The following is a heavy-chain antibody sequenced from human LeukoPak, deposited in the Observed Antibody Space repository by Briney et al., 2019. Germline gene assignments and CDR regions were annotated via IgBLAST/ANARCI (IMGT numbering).Heavy chain of an antibody. D-gene: IGHD5-12*01. CDR1: GFTFSSYA. J-gene: IGHJ4*02. V-gene: IGHV3-23*01. CDR2: ISGSGGST. CDR3: AKDRGLIVATILGY. Sequence: PVGSLRLSCAPSGFTFSSYAMSWVRQAPGQGLEWFSAISGSGGSTYYADSVKGRFTISRDNSKNTLYLQMNSLRAEDTAVYYCAKDRGLIVATILGYWGQGTLVTVSS.